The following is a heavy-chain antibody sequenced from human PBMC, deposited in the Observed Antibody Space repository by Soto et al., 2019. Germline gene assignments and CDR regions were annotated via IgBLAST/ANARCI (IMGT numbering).Heavy chain of an antibody. J-gene: IGHJ4*02. CDR2: IYYSGST. CDR3: ALVDTAMVIDY. V-gene: IGHV4-59*01. Sequence: SETLSLTCTVSGGSTSRYYWSWIRQPPGKGLEWIGYIYYSGSTNYNPSLKSRVTISVDTSKNQLSLKLSSVTAADTAVYYCALVDTAMVIDYWGQGTLVT. D-gene: IGHD5-18*01. CDR1: GGSTSRYY.